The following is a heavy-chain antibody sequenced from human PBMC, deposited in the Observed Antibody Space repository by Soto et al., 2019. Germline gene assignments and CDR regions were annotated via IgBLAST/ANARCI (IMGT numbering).Heavy chain of an antibody. CDR2: IYNSGNT. CDR1: GGSISSYY. V-gene: IGHV4-59*01. D-gene: IGHD6-6*01. J-gene: IGHJ4*02. CDR3: AAPPRY. Sequence: QVQLQESGPGLVKPSETLSLTCTVSGGSISSYYWNWIRQPPGKGLEWIGYIYNSGNTNYNPSLRSRVTTSVDTSKNHFSLKLTSVTAADTAVYYCAAPPRYWGQGTLVTVSS.